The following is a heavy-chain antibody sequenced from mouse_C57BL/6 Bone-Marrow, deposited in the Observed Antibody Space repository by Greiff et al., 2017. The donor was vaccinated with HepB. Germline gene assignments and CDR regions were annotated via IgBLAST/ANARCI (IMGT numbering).Heavy chain of an antibody. CDR3: ARWLLRGYAMDY. D-gene: IGHD2-3*01. V-gene: IGHV5-4*01. CDR1: GFTFSSYA. J-gene: IGHJ4*01. Sequence: EVQRVESGGGLVKPGGSLKLSCAASGFTFSSYAMSWVRQTPEKRLEWVATISDGGSYTYYPDNVKGRFTISRDNAKNNLYLQMSHLKSEDTAMYYCARWLLRGYAMDYWGQGTSVTVSS. CDR2: ISDGGSYT.